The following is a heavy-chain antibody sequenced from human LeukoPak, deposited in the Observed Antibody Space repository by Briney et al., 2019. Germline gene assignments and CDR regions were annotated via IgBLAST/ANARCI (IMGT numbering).Heavy chain of an antibody. Sequence: GGSLRLSCAASGFTFSDYYMSWIRQAPGKGLEWVSYISSSGSTIYYADSVKGRFTISRDNAKNSRYLQMNSLRAEDTAVYYCAREGIVATIPFDYWGQGTLVTVSS. CDR3: AREGIVATIPFDY. CDR1: GFTFSDYY. J-gene: IGHJ4*02. CDR2: ISSSGSTI. D-gene: IGHD5-12*01. V-gene: IGHV3-11*01.